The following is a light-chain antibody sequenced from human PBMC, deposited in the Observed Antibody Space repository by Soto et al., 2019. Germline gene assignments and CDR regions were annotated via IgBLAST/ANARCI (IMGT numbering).Light chain of an antibody. Sequence: EIVLTQSPGTLSLSPGERATLSCRASQSVSSSYLAWYQQNPGQAPRLLIYGASSRATGIPDRFSGSASGTDFTLTISRLEPEDFAVYYCQQYGSSPPNFGQGTRLEIK. CDR1: QSVSSSY. CDR3: QQYGSSPPN. CDR2: GAS. J-gene: IGKJ5*01. V-gene: IGKV3-20*01.